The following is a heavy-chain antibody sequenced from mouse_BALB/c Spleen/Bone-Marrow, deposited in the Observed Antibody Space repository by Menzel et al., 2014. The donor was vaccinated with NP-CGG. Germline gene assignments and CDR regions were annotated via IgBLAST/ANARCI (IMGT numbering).Heavy chain of an antibody. CDR1: GYAFSSYW. Sequence: VQLVESGAELVRPGSSVKISCKASGYAFSSYWMNWVKQRPGQGLEWIGQIYPGDGDTNYNGKFEGKATPTADKSSSTAYMQLSSLTSEDSAVYFCAREGYDYDWFAYWGQGTLVTVSA. J-gene: IGHJ3*01. CDR3: AREGYDYDWFAY. D-gene: IGHD2-4*01. CDR2: IYPGDGDT. V-gene: IGHV1-80*01.